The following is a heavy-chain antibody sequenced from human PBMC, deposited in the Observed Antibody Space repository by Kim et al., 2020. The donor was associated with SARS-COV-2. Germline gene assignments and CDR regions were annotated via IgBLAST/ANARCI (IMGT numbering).Heavy chain of an antibody. Sequence: ASVKVSCKASGYTFTSYDINWVRQATGQGLEWMGWMNPNSGNTGYAQKFQGRVTMTRNTSISTAYMERSSLRSEDTAVYYCARAGYYDSSGYYAFDIWGQGTIVTVSS. CDR2: MNPNSGNT. CDR3: ARAGYYDSSGYYAFDI. D-gene: IGHD3-22*01. CDR1: GYTFTSYD. J-gene: IGHJ3*02. V-gene: IGHV1-8*01.